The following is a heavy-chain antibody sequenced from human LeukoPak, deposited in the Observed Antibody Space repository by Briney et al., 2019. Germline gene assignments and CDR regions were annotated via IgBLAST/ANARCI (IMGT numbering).Heavy chain of an antibody. D-gene: IGHD6-13*01. V-gene: IGHV4-59*01. CDR3: ARILKWPGYSSSWYPFDI. CDR2: IYYTGST. CDR1: GGSISSYY. Sequence: SSETLSLTCTVSGGSISSYYWSWIRQPPGKGLEWIGNIYYTGSTTYNPSLKSRVTISVDTSKNQFSLKLSSVSAADTAVYYCARILKWPGYSSSWYPFDIWGQGTMVTVSS. J-gene: IGHJ3*02.